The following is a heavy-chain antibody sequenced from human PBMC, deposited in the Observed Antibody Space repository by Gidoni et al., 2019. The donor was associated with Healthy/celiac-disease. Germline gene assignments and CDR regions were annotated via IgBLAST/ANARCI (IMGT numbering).Heavy chain of an antibody. V-gene: IGHV3-23*01. CDR1: GFTFISYA. CDR3: AKDFVPYCGGDCPSPCDY. Sequence: EVQLLESGGGLVQPGGSLRLPCAASGFTFISYAMSWVRKAPGKGLEWVSAISGSGGSTYYADSVKGRLTISRDNSKNTLYLQMNSLRAEDTAVYYCAKDFVPYCGGDCPSPCDYWGQGTLVTVSS. J-gene: IGHJ4*02. CDR2: ISGSGGST. D-gene: IGHD2-21*02.